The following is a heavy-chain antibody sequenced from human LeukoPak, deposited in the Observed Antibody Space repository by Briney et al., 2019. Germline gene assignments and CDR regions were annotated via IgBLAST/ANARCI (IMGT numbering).Heavy chain of an antibody. V-gene: IGHV1-69*02. D-gene: IGHD3-22*01. Sequence: ASVKVSCKASGGTFSSYNISWVRQAPGQGLEWMGRIIPILGIANYAQKFQGRVTITADKSTSTAYMELSSLRSEDTAVYYCARGDSSGYYSFDYRGQGTLVTVSS. CDR1: GGTFSSYN. J-gene: IGHJ4*02. CDR3: ARGDSSGYYSFDY. CDR2: IIPILGIA.